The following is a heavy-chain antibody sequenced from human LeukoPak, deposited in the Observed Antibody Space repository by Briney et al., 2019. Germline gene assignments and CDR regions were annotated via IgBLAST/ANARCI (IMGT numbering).Heavy chain of an antibody. CDR2: IYHSGST. CDR3: ATLTTVVTAYYFDY. D-gene: IGHD4-23*01. CDR1: DDSISSSDYY. Sequence: SETLSLTCTVSDDSISSSDYYWSWIRQPPGKGLEWIGYIYHSGSTDYNPSLKSRVTISVDTSKSQFSLKLTSVTAADTAVYYCATLTTVVTAYYFDYWGQGTLVTVSS. J-gene: IGHJ4*02. V-gene: IGHV4-61*05.